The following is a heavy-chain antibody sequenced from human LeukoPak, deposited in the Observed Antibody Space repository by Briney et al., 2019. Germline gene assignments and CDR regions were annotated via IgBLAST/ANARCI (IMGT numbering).Heavy chain of an antibody. V-gene: IGHV3-74*01. Sequence: PGGSLRLSCAASGFTFSSHWMHWVRQAPGKGLVWVSHINFDESDTNYADSVKGRFTISRDNSRNTLYLQMNSLRAEDTAVYYCAKDAAGPEFWGQGTLVTVSS. J-gene: IGHJ4*02. D-gene: IGHD6-13*01. CDR2: INFDESDT. CDR1: GFTFSSHW. CDR3: AKDAAGPEF.